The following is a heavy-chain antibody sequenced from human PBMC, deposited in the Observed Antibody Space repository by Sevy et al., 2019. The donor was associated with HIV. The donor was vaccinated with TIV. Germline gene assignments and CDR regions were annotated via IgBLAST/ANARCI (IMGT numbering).Heavy chain of an antibody. CDR3: ARSLMVGARYYFDY. D-gene: IGHD2-8*01. CDR1: GFTFGDHA. J-gene: IGHJ4*02. V-gene: IGHV3-49*04. Sequence: GGSPRLSCSVSGFTFGDHAITWVRQTPGKGLEWVGFIRSKPYGGTTEYAASVKGRITISRDDSENIAYLQMNSLKTEDTAVYYCARSLMVGARYYFDYWGQGALVTVSS. CDR2: IRSKPYGGTT.